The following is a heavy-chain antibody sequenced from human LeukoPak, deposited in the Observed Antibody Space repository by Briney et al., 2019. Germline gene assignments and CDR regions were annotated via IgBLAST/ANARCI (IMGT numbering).Heavy chain of an antibody. CDR3: ARGGYYGSGNDFRFDP. D-gene: IGHD3-10*01. J-gene: IGHJ5*02. CDR2: IYHTGST. CDR1: GGSVSDYY. V-gene: IGHV4-59*02. Sequence: SETLSLTCTISGGSVSDYYWSWIRQSPGKGLEWIGYIYHTGSTSYSPSLKSRVTISADTSQNQFSLKLTSATAADTAVYFCARGGYYGSGNDFRFDPWGQGTLVTVSS.